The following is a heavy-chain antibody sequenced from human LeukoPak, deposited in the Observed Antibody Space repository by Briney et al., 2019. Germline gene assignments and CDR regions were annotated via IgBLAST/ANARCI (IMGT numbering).Heavy chain of an antibody. V-gene: IGHV3-23*01. J-gene: IGHJ4*02. Sequence: GGSLRLSCAASGITFSASAMNWVRQAPGKGPEWVSAISGGGGGTYYADSVKGRFTTSRDNSKNTLYLQMNSLRAEDTAIYYCAKGDSGSYAVDYWGQGTLVTVSS. CDR1: GITFSASA. CDR3: AKGDSGSYAVDY. CDR2: ISGGGGGT. D-gene: IGHD1-26*01.